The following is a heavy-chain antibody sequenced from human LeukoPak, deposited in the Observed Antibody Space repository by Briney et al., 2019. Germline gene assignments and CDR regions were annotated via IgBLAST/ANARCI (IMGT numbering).Heavy chain of an antibody. V-gene: IGHV4-61*01. Sequence: PESLSLTCTLSGGSPTSDINYWGWIRQPPGKGLEWIGFVYFSGNTYYNPSLKSRIVISVDTTKNQLSLKLRSVTAADTAVYYCAIDRKAAAGYYYYYGLDVWGQGTTVTVSS. CDR3: AIDRKAAAGYYYYYGLDV. CDR2: VYFSGNT. CDR1: GGSPTSDINY. J-gene: IGHJ6*02. D-gene: IGHD6-13*01.